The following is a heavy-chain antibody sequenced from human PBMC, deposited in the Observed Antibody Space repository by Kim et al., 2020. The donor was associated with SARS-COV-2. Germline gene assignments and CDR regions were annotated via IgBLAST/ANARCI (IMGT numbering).Heavy chain of an antibody. D-gene: IGHD6-13*01. J-gene: IGHJ5*02. CDR2: ISGSGGST. Sequence: GGSLRLSCAASGFTFSSYAMSWVRQAPGKGLEWVSAISGSGGSTYYADSVKGRFTISRDNSKNTLYLQMNSLRAEDTAVYYCAKDWGIAAAGNPESNWFDPWGQGTLVTVSS. CDR3: AKDWGIAAAGNPESNWFDP. CDR1: GFTFSSYA. V-gene: IGHV3-23*01.